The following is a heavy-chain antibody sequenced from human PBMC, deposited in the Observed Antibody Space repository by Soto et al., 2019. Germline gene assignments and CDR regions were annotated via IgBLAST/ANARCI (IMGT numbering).Heavy chain of an antibody. CDR3: ARALVVVTRDAFDI. D-gene: IGHD3-22*01. Sequence: GGSLRLSCAASGFTFSSYSMNWVRQAPGKGLEWVSYISSSSSTIYYADSVKGRFTISRDNAKNSLYLQMNSLRDEDTAVYYCARALVVVTRDAFDIWGQGTMVTVSS. V-gene: IGHV3-48*02. J-gene: IGHJ3*02. CDR2: ISSSSSTI. CDR1: GFTFSSYS.